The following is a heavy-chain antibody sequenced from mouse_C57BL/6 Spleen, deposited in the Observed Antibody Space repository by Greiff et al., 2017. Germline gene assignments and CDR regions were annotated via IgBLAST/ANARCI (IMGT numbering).Heavy chain of an antibody. D-gene: IGHD3-2*02. J-gene: IGHJ4*01. CDR3: ASDSSGYVYAMDY. Sequence: QVQLQQPGAELVKPGASVKMSCKASGYTFTSYWITWVKPRPGQGLEWIGDIYPGSGSTNYNEKFKSKATLTVDTSSSTAYMQLSSLTSEDSAVYYCASDSSGYVYAMDYWGQGTSVTVSS. CDR2: IYPGSGST. V-gene: IGHV1-55*01. CDR1: GYTFTSYW.